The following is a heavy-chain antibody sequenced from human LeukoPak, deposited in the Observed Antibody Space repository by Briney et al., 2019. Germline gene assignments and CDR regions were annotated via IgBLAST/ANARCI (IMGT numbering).Heavy chain of an antibody. J-gene: IGHJ4*02. V-gene: IGHV4-39*07. D-gene: IGHD3-10*01. CDR2: IYHSGST. CDR3: ASTMVRGDSY. CDR1: GGSISSSSYY. Sequence: SETLSLTCTVSGGSISSSSYYWGWVRQPPGEGLEWIGEIYHSGSTNYNPSLKSRVTISVDKSRNQFSLKLSSVTAADTAVYYCASTMVRGDSYWGQGTLVTVSS.